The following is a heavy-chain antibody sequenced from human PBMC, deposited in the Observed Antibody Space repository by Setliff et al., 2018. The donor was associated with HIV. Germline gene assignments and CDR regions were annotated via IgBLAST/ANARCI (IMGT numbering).Heavy chain of an antibody. Sequence: SVKVSCKASGGTSSTHAMNWVRQAPGQGLEWMGQFIPILDITNYAQKFQGRVTITADKSTNTMYMEMTSLTSEDTAVYYCAGPRGDEAFDIWGQGTMVTVSS. V-gene: IGHV1-69*10. CDR3: AGPRGDEAFDI. CDR2: FIPILDIT. D-gene: IGHD3-10*01. CDR1: GGTSSTHA. J-gene: IGHJ3*02.